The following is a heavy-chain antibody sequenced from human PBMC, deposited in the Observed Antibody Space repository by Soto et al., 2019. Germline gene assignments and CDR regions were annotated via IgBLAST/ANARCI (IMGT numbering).Heavy chain of an antibody. CDR2: MNPNSGNT. J-gene: IGHJ5*02. V-gene: IGHV1-8*01. CDR1: GYTFTNYD. CDR3: ARGPTYYYDSSGHLYNWFDP. Sequence: QVQLVQSGAEVKKPGASVKVSCKASGYTFTNYDINWVRQATGQGLEWMGWMNPNSGNTGYAQKFQGRVTMTRNTSIXTXYXQLSSLRSEDTAVYYCARGPTYYYDSSGHLYNWFDPWGQGTLVTVSS. D-gene: IGHD3-22*01.